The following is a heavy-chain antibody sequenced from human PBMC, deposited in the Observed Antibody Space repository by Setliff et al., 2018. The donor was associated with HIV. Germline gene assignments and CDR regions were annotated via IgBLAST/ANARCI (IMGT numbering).Heavy chain of an antibody. CDR3: ARDLSYDYDRSSDTFDY. Sequence: GGSLRLSCAASGFTFSSYEMNWVRQAPGKGLEWVSYISSSGSTTYYADSVKGRFTISRDNAKNTLYLQMNSLRSEDTAVYYCARDLSYDYDRSSDTFDYWGQGTLVTVSS. V-gene: IGHV3-48*03. CDR1: GFTFSSYE. D-gene: IGHD3-22*01. CDR2: ISSSGSTT. J-gene: IGHJ4*02.